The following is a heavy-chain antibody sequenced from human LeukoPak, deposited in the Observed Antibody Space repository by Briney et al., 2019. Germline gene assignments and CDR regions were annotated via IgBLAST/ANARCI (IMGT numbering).Heavy chain of an antibody. D-gene: IGHD6-13*01. CDR2: IIPIFGTA. CDR1: GGTFSSYA. CDR3: ARTPAAAGNPSSFHFDY. V-gene: IGHV1-69*13. J-gene: IGHJ4*02. Sequence: SVKVSCKASGGTFSSYAISWVRQAPGQGLEWMGGIIPIFGTANYAQKFQGRVTITADESTSTAYMELSSLRSEDTAVYYCARTPAAAGNPSSFHFDYWGQGTLVTVSS.